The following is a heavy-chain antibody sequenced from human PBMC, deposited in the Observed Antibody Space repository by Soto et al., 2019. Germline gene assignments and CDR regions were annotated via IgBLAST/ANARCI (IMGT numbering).Heavy chain of an antibody. CDR3: ARESTRAYCGGDCYPWFDY. V-gene: IGHV4-31*03. CDR1: GGSISSGGYY. D-gene: IGHD2-21*02. J-gene: IGHJ4*02. Sequence: PSETLSLTCTVSGGSISSGGYYWSWIRQHPGKGLEWIGYIYYSGSTYYNPSLKSRVTISVDTSKNQFSLKLSSVTAADTAVYYCARESTRAYCGGDCYPWFDYWGQGTLVTVSS. CDR2: IYYSGST.